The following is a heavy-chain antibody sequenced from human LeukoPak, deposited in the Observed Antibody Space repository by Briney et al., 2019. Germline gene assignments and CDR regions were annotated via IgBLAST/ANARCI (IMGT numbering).Heavy chain of an antibody. CDR1: GGSISSGGYY. CDR3: ARVTVVVPAATNWFDP. Sequence: SETLSLTCTVSGGSISSGGYYWSWIRQHPGKGPEWIGYIYYSGSTYYNPSLKSRVTISVDTSKNQFPLKLSSVTAADTAVYYCARVTVVVPAATNWFDPWGQGTLVTVSS. CDR2: IYYSGST. D-gene: IGHD2-2*01. V-gene: IGHV4-31*03. J-gene: IGHJ5*02.